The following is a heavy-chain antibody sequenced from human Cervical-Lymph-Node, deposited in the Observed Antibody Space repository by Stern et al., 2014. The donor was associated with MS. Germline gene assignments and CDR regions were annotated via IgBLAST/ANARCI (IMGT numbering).Heavy chain of an antibody. Sequence: QLVESGGGLVQPGGALRLPCAPSGFPFGDHATHWVRQAPGKGLHLDSGISWNSGSIDYADSVKGRFTISRDNTKNSLHLQMNSLRPEDTAFYYCAKDLSQYSSSADLEHWGQGTLVTVSS. D-gene: IGHD4-11*01. CDR1: GFPFGDHA. J-gene: IGHJ4*02. V-gene: IGHV3-9*01. CDR3: AKDLSQYSSSADLEH. CDR2: ISWNSGSI.